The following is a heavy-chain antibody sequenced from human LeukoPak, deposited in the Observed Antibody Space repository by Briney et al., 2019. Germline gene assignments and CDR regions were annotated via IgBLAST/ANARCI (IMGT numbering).Heavy chain of an antibody. CDR2: IYYSGTT. CDR3: ASYGENDY. V-gene: IGHV4-59*08. D-gene: IGHD4-17*01. Sequence: PSETLSLTCAVYGGSFSDYYWSWIRQAPGKGLEWIGYIYYSGTTHYNPSLKRRVTISVDTSKSQFSLKLSSVTAADTAVYYCASYGENDYWGQGTLVTVSS. J-gene: IGHJ4*02. CDR1: GGSFSDYY.